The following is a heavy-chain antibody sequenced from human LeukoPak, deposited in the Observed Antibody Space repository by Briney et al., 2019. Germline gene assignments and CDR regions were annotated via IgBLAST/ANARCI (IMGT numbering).Heavy chain of an antibody. CDR2: ILPIFGTA. D-gene: IGHD1-1*01. Sequence: SVKVSCKASGYTFTGYYMHWVRQAPGQGLEWMGGILPIFGTANYAQKFQGRVTITADESASTAYMELSSLRSEDSAVYYCAREERGTTGTTIFYYYGMDVWGQGTTVTVSS. CDR1: GYTFTGYY. CDR3: AREERGTTGTTIFYYYGMDV. J-gene: IGHJ6*02. V-gene: IGHV1-69*13.